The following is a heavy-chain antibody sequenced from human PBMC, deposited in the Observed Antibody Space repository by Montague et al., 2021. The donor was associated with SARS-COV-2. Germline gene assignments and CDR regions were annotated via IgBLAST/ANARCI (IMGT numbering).Heavy chain of an antibody. CDR2: MNHRGST. Sequence: SETLSLTCAVYDGSFSDYSWTWIRQPPGKGLEWIGEMNHRGSTNYNPSLKSRVTISVDTSKNQFYLKMTSVTAAATAVYYCARGRQHINMVVVVVTGGEYYFDFWGQGTMVAVSS. J-gene: IGHJ4*02. CDR3: ARGRQHINMVVVVVTGGEYYFDF. V-gene: IGHV4-34*01. CDR1: DGSFSDYS. D-gene: IGHD3-22*01.